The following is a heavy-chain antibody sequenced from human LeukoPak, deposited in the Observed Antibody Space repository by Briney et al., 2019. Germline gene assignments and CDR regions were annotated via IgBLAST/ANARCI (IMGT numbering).Heavy chain of an antibody. V-gene: IGHV3-9*01. CDR1: GFTFDDYA. CDR3: AKHGPTPYGSGSYAHHALDY. J-gene: IGHJ4*02. D-gene: IGHD3-10*01. CDR2: ISWNSGSI. Sequence: GRSLRLSCAASGFTFDDYAMHWVRQAPGKGLEWVSGISWNSGSIGYADSVKGRFTISRDNSKNTLYLQMNSLRAEDTAVYYCAKHGPTPYGSGSYAHHALDYWGQGTLVTVSS.